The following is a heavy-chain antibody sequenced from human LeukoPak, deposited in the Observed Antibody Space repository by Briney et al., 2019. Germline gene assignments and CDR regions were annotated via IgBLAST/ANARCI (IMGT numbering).Heavy chain of an antibody. CDR1: GFTFGSYA. Sequence: PGGSLRLSCAASGFTFGSYAMHWVRQAPGKGLEWVAVISYDGSNKYYADSVKGRFTISRDNSKNTLYLQMNSLRAEDTAVYYCARDSGGYTSSSESGYFDYWGQGTLVTVSS. V-gene: IGHV3-30-3*01. CDR2: ISYDGSNK. J-gene: IGHJ4*02. D-gene: IGHD6-6*01. CDR3: ARDSGGYTSSSESGYFDY.